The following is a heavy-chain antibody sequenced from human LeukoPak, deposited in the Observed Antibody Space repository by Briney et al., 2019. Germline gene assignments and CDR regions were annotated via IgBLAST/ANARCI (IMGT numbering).Heavy chain of an antibody. CDR1: GVSISSSNSY. CDR2: IYYSGNT. J-gene: IGHJ4*02. Sequence: SETLSLTCTVSGVSISSSNSYWGWIRQPPGKGLEWIGSIYYSGNTYYNASLKSQVSISIDTSKNQFSLRLTSVTAADTAVYYCAREYYYDSSGYWEAFDYWGQGTLVTVSS. V-gene: IGHV4-39*02. CDR3: AREYYYDSSGYWEAFDY. D-gene: IGHD3-22*01.